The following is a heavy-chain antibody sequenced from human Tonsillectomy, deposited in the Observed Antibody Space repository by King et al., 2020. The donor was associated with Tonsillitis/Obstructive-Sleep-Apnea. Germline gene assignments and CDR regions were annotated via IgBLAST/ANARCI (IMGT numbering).Heavy chain of an antibody. CDR3: ARDADSGAAIRLGLPYNWFDP. D-gene: IGHD2-2*02. J-gene: IGHJ5*02. CDR2: IYTSGST. V-gene: IGHV4-4*07. Sequence: QLQESGPGLVKPSETLSLTCTVSGGSISSYYWSWIRQPAGKGLEWIGRIYTSGSTNYNPSLKSRVTMSVDTSKNQFSLKLSSVTAADTAVYYCARDADSGAAIRLGLPYNWFDPWGQGTLVTVSS. CDR1: GGSISSYY.